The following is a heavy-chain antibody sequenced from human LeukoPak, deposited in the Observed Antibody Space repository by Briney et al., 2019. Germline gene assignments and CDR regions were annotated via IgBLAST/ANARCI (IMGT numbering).Heavy chain of an antibody. CDR1: GGTFSSYA. V-gene: IGHV1-69*05. D-gene: IGHD6-13*01. Sequence: SVKVSCKASGGTFSSYAISWVRQAPGQGLEWMGGIIPIFGTANYAQKFQGRVTITTDESTSTAYMELSSLRSEDTAVYYCASLGRIAAAGKIYYYYYMDVWGKGTTVTVSS. CDR2: IIPIFGTA. CDR3: ASLGRIAAAGKIYYYYYMDV. J-gene: IGHJ6*03.